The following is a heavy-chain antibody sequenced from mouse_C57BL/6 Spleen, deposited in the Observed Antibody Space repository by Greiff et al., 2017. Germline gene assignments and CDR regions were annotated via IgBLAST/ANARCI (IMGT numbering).Heavy chain of an antibody. CDR2: INPSTGGT. CDR3: ARSLRWYFDV. J-gene: IGHJ1*03. CDR1: GYSFTGYY. V-gene: IGHV1-42*01. Sequence: EVQLQQSGPELVKPGASVKISCKASGYSFTGYYMNWVKQSPEKSLEWIGEINPSTGGTTYNQKFKAKATLTVDKSSSTAYMQLKSLTSEDSAVYYCARSLRWYFDVWGTGTTVTVSS. D-gene: IGHD1-1*01.